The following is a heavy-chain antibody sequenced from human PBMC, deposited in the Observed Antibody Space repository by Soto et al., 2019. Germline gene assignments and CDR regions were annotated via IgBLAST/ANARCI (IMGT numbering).Heavy chain of an antibody. CDR1: GYSFTTYW. J-gene: IGHJ4*02. CDR3: ARHDGVVLTASFDY. D-gene: IGHD2-21*02. CDR2: IYPGDSDI. V-gene: IGHV5-51*01. Sequence: GVSLKISCQGSGYSFTTYWIGWVRQMPGKGLEWLGIIYPGDSDIRYSPSFQGQVTISADKSISTTYLQWSSLKASDTAMYYCARHDGVVLTASFDYWGQGTQVTVSS.